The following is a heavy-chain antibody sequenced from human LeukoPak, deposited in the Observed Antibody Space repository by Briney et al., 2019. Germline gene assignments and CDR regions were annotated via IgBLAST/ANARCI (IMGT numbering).Heavy chain of an antibody. J-gene: IGHJ3*01. CDR2: IKQDGSET. CDR3: VREGSYLDAFDF. Sequence: GRSLRLSCAASGFTFSSYGMHWVRQAPGKGLEWVANIKQDGSETYYVDSVKGRFTISRDNAKKSLSLQMNSLRAEDTAVYYCVREGSYLDAFDFWGQGTMVTVSS. V-gene: IGHV3-7*01. CDR1: GFTFSSYG. D-gene: IGHD3-10*01.